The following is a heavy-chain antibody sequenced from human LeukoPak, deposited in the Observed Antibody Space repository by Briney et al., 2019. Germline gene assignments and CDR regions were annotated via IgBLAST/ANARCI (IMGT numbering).Heavy chain of an antibody. CDR2: INHSGST. V-gene: IGHV4-34*01. Sequence: PSETLSLTYAVYGGSFGGYYWSWIRQPPGKGLECIREINHSGSTNYNPSLKSRVTISVDTSKNQFSLKLSSVTAADTAVYYCARAQGTLYYYYGMDVWGQGTTVTVSS. D-gene: IGHD1-1*01. CDR3: ARAQGTLYYYYGMDV. J-gene: IGHJ6*02. CDR1: GGSFGGYY.